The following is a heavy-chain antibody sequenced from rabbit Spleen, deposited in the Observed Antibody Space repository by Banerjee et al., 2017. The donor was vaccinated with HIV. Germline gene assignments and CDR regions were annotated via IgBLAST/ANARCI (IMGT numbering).Heavy chain of an antibody. D-gene: IGHD1-1*01. J-gene: IGHJ6*01. V-gene: IGHV1S40*01. CDR3: ARGAASDL. CDR2: IVTGSSGNT. CDR1: GFSFSSNYW. Sequence: QSLEESGGDLVKPGASLTLTCTASGFSFSSNYWICWVRQAPGKGLEWIGCIVTGSSGNTYYASWAKGRFTISKTSSTTVTLQMTSLTAADTATYFCARGAASDLWGPGTLVTVS.